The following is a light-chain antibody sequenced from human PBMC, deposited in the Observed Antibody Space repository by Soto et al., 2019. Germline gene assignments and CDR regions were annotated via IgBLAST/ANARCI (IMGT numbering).Light chain of an antibody. Sequence: DIQMTQSPSTLSASVGDRVTITCRARQSISSWLAWYQQKPGKAPKLLIYDASSLESGVPSRFSGSGSGTEFTLTISSLQPDDFATYYCQQYNSYSVDTFGQGTKLEIK. J-gene: IGKJ2*01. V-gene: IGKV1-5*01. CDR1: QSISSW. CDR2: DAS. CDR3: QQYNSYSVDT.